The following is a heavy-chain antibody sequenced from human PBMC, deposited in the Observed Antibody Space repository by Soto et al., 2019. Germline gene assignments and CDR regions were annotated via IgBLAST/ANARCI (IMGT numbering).Heavy chain of an antibody. J-gene: IGHJ4*02. CDR2: THGSGIT. V-gene: IGHV4-59*01. CDR3: ASYIEGGGGRGY. CDR1: GGSITGYH. D-gene: IGHD2-15*01. Sequence: QVQLQESGPGLVKPSETLSLTCTVSGGSITGYHWSWIRQPPGKGLEWIGYTHGSGITNYNPSLQRRVPLSVDTSKNHFSLKLRSVPASDTAVYYCASYIEGGGGRGYWGQGHLLTVSS.